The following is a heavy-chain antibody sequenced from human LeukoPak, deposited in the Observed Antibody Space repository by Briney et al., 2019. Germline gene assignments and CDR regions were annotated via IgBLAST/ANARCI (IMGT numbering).Heavy chain of an antibody. D-gene: IGHD3-10*01. J-gene: IGHJ5*02. CDR3: ARTMVRGVIITRFNWFDP. Sequence: SETLSLTCAVYGVSFSGYYWSWIRQPPGKGLEWIGEINHSGSTNYNPSLKSRVTISVDTSKNQFSLKLSSVTAADTAVYYCARTMVRGVIITRFNWFDPWGQGTLVTVSS. CDR1: GVSFSGYY. CDR2: INHSGST. V-gene: IGHV4-34*01.